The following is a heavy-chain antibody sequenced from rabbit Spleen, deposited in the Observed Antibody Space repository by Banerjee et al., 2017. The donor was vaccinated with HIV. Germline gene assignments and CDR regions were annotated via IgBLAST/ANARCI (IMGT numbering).Heavy chain of an antibody. CDR3: ARGSAAMTMVITGFYFNL. Sequence: QSLEESGGDLVKPGASLTLTCTASGFSFSSYYYMCWVRQAPGKGLEWIACIYAGSSGSTYYASWAKGRFTISKTSSTTVTLQMTSLTAADTATYFCARGSAAMTMVITGFYFNLWGPGTLVTVS. J-gene: IGHJ4*01. CDR2: IYAGSSGST. D-gene: IGHD2-1*01. V-gene: IGHV1S40*01. CDR1: GFSFSSYYY.